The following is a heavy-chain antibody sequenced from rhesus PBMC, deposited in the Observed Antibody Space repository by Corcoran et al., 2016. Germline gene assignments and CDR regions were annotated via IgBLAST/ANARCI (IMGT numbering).Heavy chain of an antibody. V-gene: IGHV4-173*01. CDR3: ASLFEAGAC. J-gene: IGHJ4*01. D-gene: IGHD3-34*01. Sequence: QLQLQEPGPGLVKPSETLSLTCAVSGGSISSNYWSWIRQLPGKGVEWIGRISGRGGNTDYNPALKSRVTISTDTSKNQFSLKLSSVAAADAAVYYCASLFEAGACWGQGVLVTVSS. CDR1: GGSISSNY. CDR2: ISGRGGNT.